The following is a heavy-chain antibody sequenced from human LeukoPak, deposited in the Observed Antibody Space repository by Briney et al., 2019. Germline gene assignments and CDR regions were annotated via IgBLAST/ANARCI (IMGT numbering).Heavy chain of an antibody. Sequence: PGGSLRLSCAASGFTFSNYWMTWVRQAPGKGLEWVANINQDGSTKYYVDSVKGRFTISRGNAKNSVYLQVNSLTAEDTALYYCARIGYSSSSLDYWGQGTLVIVSS. D-gene: IGHD6-6*01. CDR1: GFTFSNYW. CDR3: ARIGYSSSSLDY. V-gene: IGHV3-7*01. J-gene: IGHJ4*02. CDR2: INQDGSTK.